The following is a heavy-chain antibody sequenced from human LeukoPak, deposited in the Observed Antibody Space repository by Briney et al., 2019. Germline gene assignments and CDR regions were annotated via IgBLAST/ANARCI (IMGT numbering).Heavy chain of an antibody. Sequence: GASVKVSCKASGYTFTSYVISWVRQAPGQGLEWMGWISAYNGNTNYAQKLQGRVTMTTDTSTSKDYMELRSLRSDDTAVYYCARDEYCTNGVCRYSGRDYWGQGTLVTVSS. J-gene: IGHJ4*02. V-gene: IGHV1-18*01. CDR2: ISAYNGNT. CDR3: ARDEYCTNGVCRYSGRDY. CDR1: GYTFTSYV. D-gene: IGHD2-8*01.